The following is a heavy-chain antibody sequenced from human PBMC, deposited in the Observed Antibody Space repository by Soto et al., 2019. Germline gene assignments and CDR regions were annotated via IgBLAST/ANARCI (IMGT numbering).Heavy chain of an antibody. CDR1: GGSISSYY. V-gene: IGHV4-59*01. Sequence: PSETLSLTCTVSGGSISSYYWSWIRQPPGKGLEWIGYIYYSGSTNYNPSLKSRVTISVDTSKNQFSLKLSSVTAADTAVYYCARCLEDSCNGFDPWGQGTLVTVSS. D-gene: IGHD2-2*01. CDR2: IYYSGST. CDR3: ARCLEDSCNGFDP. J-gene: IGHJ5*02.